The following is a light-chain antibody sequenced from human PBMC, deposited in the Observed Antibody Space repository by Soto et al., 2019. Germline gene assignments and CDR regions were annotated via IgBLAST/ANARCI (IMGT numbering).Light chain of an antibody. J-gene: IGKJ4*01. Sequence: DIQMTQSPSSLSASVGDRVTITCRASQVINNFLNWYQQKPGKAPKLLICTASNLQTGVPSRFSGSVSGTDFTLTISSLEPEDFATYYCQQSYTTPGITFGGGTKVEIK. CDR3: QQSYTTPGIT. CDR1: QVINNF. V-gene: IGKV1-39*01. CDR2: TAS.